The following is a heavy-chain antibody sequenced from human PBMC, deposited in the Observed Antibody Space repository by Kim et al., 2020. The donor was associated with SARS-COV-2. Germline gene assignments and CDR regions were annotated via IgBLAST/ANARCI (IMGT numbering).Heavy chain of an antibody. D-gene: IGHD4-17*01. V-gene: IGHV4-59*13. Sequence: SETLSLTCTVSGGSISSYYWSWIRQPPGKGLEWIGYIYYSGSTNYNPSLKSRVTISVDTSKNQFSLKLSSVTAADTAVYYCARDQSDYGDYVGFDPWGQGTLVTVSS. J-gene: IGHJ5*02. CDR2: IYYSGST. CDR3: ARDQSDYGDYVGFDP. CDR1: GGSISSYY.